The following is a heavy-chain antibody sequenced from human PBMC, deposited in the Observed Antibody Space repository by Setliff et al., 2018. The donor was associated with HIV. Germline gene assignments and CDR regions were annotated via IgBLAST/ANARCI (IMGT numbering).Heavy chain of an antibody. CDR1: GGPLTDHY. J-gene: IGHJ5*02. Sequence: PSETLSLTCAVHGGPLTDHYWNWISQSPGKGLEWIAEVHHTGYLNYNPSLKSRVTISRDPSTKQFSLKLSSVTAADTAVYYCAREIGGGFDPWGQGTLVTVSS. CDR3: AREIGGGFDP. V-gene: IGHV4-34*01. CDR2: VHHTGYL.